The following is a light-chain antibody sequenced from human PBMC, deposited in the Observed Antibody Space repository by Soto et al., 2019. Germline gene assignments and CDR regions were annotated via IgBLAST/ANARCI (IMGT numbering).Light chain of an antibody. CDR2: NNN. Sequence: HSVLSQSPSASGTPGQRVTISCSGSSSNIGSNYVYWYQQLPGTAPKLLIFNNNQRPSGVPDRFSGSKSGTSASLAISGLRSEDEADYYCAAWDDSLTGPVFGGGTQLTVL. CDR3: AAWDDSLTGPV. J-gene: IGLJ3*02. V-gene: IGLV1-47*01. CDR1: SSNIGSNY.